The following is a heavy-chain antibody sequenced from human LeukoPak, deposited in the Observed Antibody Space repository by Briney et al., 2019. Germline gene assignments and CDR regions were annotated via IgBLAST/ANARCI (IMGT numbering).Heavy chain of an antibody. D-gene: IGHD2-2*01. CDR2: INSDGTAT. J-gene: IGHJ4*02. CDR3: ARESSTSYAFDY. V-gene: IGHV3-74*01. CDR1: GFTFSSYY. Sequence: GGSLRLSCAASGFTFSSYYMHWVRQVPGKGLVWVSRINSDGTATTYADSVKGRFTISRDNAKNSLYLQMNSLRAEDTAVYYCARESSTSYAFDYWGQGTLVTVSS.